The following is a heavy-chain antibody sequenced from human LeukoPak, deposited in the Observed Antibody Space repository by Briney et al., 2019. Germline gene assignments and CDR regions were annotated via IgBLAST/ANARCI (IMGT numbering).Heavy chain of an antibody. CDR2: INPNSGGT. CDR3: ARGLSYYYDSSGYYSTFDY. CDR1: GYTFTGYY. D-gene: IGHD3-22*01. Sequence: ASVKVSCKAFGYTFTGYYMHWVRQAPGQGLEWMGRINPNSGGTNYAQKFQGRVTMTRDTSISTAYMELSRLRSDDTAVYYCARGLSYYYDSSGYYSTFDYWGQGTLVTVSS. J-gene: IGHJ4*02. V-gene: IGHV1-2*06.